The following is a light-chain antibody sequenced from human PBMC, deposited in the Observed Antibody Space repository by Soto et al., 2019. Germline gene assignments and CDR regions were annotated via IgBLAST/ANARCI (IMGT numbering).Light chain of an antibody. CDR2: GAS. V-gene: IGKV3-20*01. CDR3: QQYGDSPE. J-gene: IGKJ5*01. Sequence: IVLTQSPRTLSLSPEERATLSCRASQSVSSYLAWYQQKPGQTPRLLVYGASSRATGIPDRFSGSGSGTDFTLTISRLEPEDFAVYYCQQYGDSPEVGQGTRLEIK. CDR1: QSVSSY.